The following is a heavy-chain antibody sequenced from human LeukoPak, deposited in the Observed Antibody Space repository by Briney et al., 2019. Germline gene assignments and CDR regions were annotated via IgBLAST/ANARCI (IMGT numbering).Heavy chain of an antibody. CDR3: AQWSRYFDY. V-gene: IGHV3-30*02. CDR2: IRSDGSKT. Sequence: TGGSLRLSCAASGFTFSIYGMHWVRQAPGKGLEWVTFIRSDGSKTHYADSVKGRFTISRDNSKNTLYLQMNSLRAEDTALYFCAQWSRYFDYWGQGTLVTVSS. D-gene: IGHD1-26*01. J-gene: IGHJ4*02. CDR1: GFTFSIYG.